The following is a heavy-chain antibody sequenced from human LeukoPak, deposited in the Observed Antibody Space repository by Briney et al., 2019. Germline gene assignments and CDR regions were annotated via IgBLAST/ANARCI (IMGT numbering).Heavy chain of an antibody. CDR2: IRYDGSDK. J-gene: IGHJ6*03. D-gene: IGHD5-12*01. V-gene: IGHV3-30*02. Sequence: GGSLRLSCAASGVTFNKFAMHWVRRAPGTGLEGVTFIRYDGSDKYYSDSVKGRFTISRANSKNKLSLQRNSLGPDDTAVYYCAKGGQEYTGYDFYYINYMDVWGKGTAVTVAS. CDR3: AKGGQEYTGYDFYYINYMDV. CDR1: GVTFNKFA.